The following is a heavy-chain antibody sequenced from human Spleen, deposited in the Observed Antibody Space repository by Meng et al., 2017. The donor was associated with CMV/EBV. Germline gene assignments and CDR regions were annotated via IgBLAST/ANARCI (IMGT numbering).Heavy chain of an antibody. CDR2: IYWNDDK. D-gene: IGHD2-2*02. CDR1: FSLTTSGGG. J-gene: IGHJ5*02. Sequence: FSLTTSGGGVGWIRQPPGKALEWLALIYWNDDKRYSPSLKSRLTITKDTSKNQVVLTMTNMDPEDTATYYCVHASIVVVPAAIPWFDPWGQGTLVTVSS. CDR3: VHASIVVVPAAIPWFDP. V-gene: IGHV2-5*01.